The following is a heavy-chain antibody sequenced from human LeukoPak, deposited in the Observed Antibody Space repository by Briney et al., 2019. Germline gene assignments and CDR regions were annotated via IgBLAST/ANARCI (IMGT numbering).Heavy chain of an antibody. CDR1: GGTFISYA. V-gene: IGHV1-69*06. CDR3: ARVGGVGATVYYFEY. CDR2: IIPIFGTA. Sequence: ASVKVSCKASGGTFISYAISWVRQAPGQGLEWMGGIIPIFGTANYAQKFQGRVTITADKSTSTAYMELGSLRSEDTAVYSCARVGGVGATVYYFEYWGQGTLVTVSS. D-gene: IGHD1-26*01. J-gene: IGHJ4*02.